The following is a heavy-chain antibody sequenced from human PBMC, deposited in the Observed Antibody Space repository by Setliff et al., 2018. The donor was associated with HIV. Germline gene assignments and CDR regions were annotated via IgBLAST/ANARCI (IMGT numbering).Heavy chain of an antibody. Sequence: SETLSLTCTVSGDSMNSVSYSWAWLRQSAGKGPEWIGHVYARGSPNYNPSLTSRVTISVPTSKNQFSLNLDSVTAADTATYYCARAKTIGSSALFLDPWGQGTPVTVSS. J-gene: IGHJ5*02. CDR1: GDSMNSVSYS. CDR2: VYARGSP. V-gene: IGHV4-61*09. D-gene: IGHD2-2*03. CDR3: ARAKTIGSSALFLDP.